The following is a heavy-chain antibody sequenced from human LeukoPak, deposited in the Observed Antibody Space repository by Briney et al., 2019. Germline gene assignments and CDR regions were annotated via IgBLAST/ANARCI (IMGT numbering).Heavy chain of an antibody. J-gene: IGHJ4*02. CDR1: GYTFTSYG. V-gene: IGHV1-18*01. CDR3: AREDGSGSFDY. Sequence: ASVKVSCKASGYTFTSYGISWVRQAPGQGLEWMGWSSGYNDNTNYAQKFQGRVTMTTDTSTSTVYMELSSLRSEDTAVYYCAREDGSGSFDYWGQGTLVTVSS. CDR2: SSGYNDNT. D-gene: IGHD3-10*01.